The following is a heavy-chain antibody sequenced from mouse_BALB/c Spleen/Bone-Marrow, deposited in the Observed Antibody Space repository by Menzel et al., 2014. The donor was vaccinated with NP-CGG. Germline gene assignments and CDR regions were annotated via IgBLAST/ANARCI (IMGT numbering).Heavy chain of an antibody. Sequence: EVKVEESGGGLVQPGGSLRLSCATSGFTFSDFYMEWVRQPPGKRLEWIAASRNKANDYTTEYSASVKGRFIVSRDTSQSILYLQMNALRAEDTAIYYCARDRYDEGDWYFDVWGAGTTVTVSS. J-gene: IGHJ1*01. V-gene: IGHV7-1*02. D-gene: IGHD2-14*01. CDR1: GFTFSDFY. CDR2: SRNKANDYTT. CDR3: ARDRYDEGDWYFDV.